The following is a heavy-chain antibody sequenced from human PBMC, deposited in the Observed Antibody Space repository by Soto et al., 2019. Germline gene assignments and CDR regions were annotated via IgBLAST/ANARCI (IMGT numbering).Heavy chain of an antibody. CDR1: GLTFSSNA. Sequence: GGPLRLSSGASGLTFSSNAMSWVRQPPGKGLERVSAISGSGGSTYYADSVKGRFTISRDNSKSTLYLQMNSLRAEDTAVYYRAKMPHSSRWYGSGFDPWGQGTLVTVSS. CDR2: ISGSGGST. J-gene: IGHJ5*02. D-gene: IGHD6-13*01. CDR3: AKMPHSSRWYGSGFDP. V-gene: IGHV3-23*01.